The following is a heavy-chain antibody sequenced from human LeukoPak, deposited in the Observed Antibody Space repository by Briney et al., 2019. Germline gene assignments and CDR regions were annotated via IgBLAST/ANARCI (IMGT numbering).Heavy chain of an antibody. CDR2: INWNGGST. V-gene: IGHV3-20*01. D-gene: IGHD3-10*01. Sequence: PGGSLRLSCAASGFTFDDYGMSWVRQAPGKGLEWVSGINWNGGSTGYADSVKGRFTISRDNAKNSLYLQMNSLRAEDTALYHCARDRTMVRGVIRTFDYWGQGTLVTVSS. CDR1: GFTFDDYG. J-gene: IGHJ4*02. CDR3: ARDRTMVRGVIRTFDY.